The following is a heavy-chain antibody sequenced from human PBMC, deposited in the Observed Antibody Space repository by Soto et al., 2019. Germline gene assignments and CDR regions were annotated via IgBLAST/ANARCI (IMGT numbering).Heavy chain of an antibody. J-gene: IGHJ4*02. D-gene: IGHD2-2*01. Sequence: SETLSLTCAVYGGSFSGYYWTWIRQPPGTGLEWIGEINHSGSTNYNPSLKSRVTISVDTSKNQFSLKLTSVTAADTAVYYCERGRYCTSTSCSYSDYWGQRTLVAVSS. CDR2: INHSGST. CDR1: GGSFSGYY. V-gene: IGHV4-34*01. CDR3: ERGRYCTSTSCSYSDY.